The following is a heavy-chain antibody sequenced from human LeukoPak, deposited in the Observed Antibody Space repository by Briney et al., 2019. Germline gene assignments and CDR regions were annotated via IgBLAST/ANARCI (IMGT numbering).Heavy chain of an antibody. V-gene: IGHV1-2*02. CDR1: GYSFTGYY. D-gene: IGHD3-3*01. J-gene: IGHJ4*02. CDR2: INPNSGGT. Sequence: ASVKVSCKTSGYSFTGYYIHWVRQAPGQGLEWMGWINPNSGGTNYPQKFQDRVTMTRDTSISTAYMELSRLRSDDTAVYYCARGSLYGNYVDYWSQGTLVTVSS. CDR3: ARGSLYGNYVDY.